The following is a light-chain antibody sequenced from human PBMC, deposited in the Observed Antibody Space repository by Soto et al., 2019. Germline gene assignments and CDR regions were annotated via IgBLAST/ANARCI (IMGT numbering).Light chain of an antibody. CDR2: KAS. V-gene: IGKV1-5*03. CDR3: HQYHSFWT. Sequence: DIQMTQSPSTLSASVGDRVTITCRASQSISSWLAWYQQKPGKAPKLLIYKASSLESGVPSRFSGSGSGTEFTLTISSLQPDDFATYYCHQYHSFWTFGQGTKVEIK. J-gene: IGKJ1*01. CDR1: QSISSW.